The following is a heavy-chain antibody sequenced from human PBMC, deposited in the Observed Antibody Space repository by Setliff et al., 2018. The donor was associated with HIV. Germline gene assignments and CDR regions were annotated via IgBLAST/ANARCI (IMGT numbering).Heavy chain of an antibody. J-gene: IGHJ3*02. D-gene: IGHD2-2*01. CDR1: GGSISSGGYY. CDR3: ARVRVPAARGAFDI. Sequence: SETLSLTCTVSGGSISSGGYYWSWIRQHPGKGLEWIGYIYYSGSTYYNPSLKSRVTISVDTSKNQFSLKLSSVTAADTAVYYCARVRVPAARGAFDIWGQGTMVTV. CDR2: IYYSGST. V-gene: IGHV4-31*03.